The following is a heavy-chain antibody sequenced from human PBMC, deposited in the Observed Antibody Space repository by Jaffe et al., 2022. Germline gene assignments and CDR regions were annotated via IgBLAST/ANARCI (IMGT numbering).Heavy chain of an antibody. CDR3: AKEGVTGRSGEYFQH. CDR2: IRYDGSNK. V-gene: IGHV3-30*02. CDR1: GFTFSSYG. D-gene: IGHD2-21*02. J-gene: IGHJ1*01. Sequence: QVQLVESGGGVVQPGGSLRLSCAASGFTFSSYGMHWVRQAPGKGLEWVAFIRYDGSNKYYADSVKGRFTISRDNSKNTLYLQMNSLRAEDTAVYYCAKEGVTGRSGEYFQHWGQGTLVTVSS.